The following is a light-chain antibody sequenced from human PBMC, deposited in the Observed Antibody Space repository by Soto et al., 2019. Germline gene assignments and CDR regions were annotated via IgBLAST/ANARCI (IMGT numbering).Light chain of an antibody. CDR3: QQYNTWPLT. V-gene: IGKV3-15*01. CDR2: GAS. J-gene: IGKJ4*01. CDR1: QSVSSN. Sequence: EIVMTQSPATLSVSPGERATLPCRASQSVSSNLAWYQQKPGQAPRLLIHGASYRATGIPDRFSGRGSGTEFTLAISRLQSEDFAVYYCQQYNTWPLTFGGGTKV.